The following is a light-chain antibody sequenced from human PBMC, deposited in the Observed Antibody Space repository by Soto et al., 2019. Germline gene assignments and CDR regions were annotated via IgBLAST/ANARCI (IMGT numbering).Light chain of an antibody. CDR2: DAT. V-gene: IGKV1-39*01. CDR1: QSISSY. CDR3: QQSDVSPRT. J-gene: IGKJ1*01. Sequence: DIQMTQSPSSLSASVGDRVTITFRASQSISSYLNWYQQRPGKAPNLLIYDATRLHSGVPPRFSGSGYGTDFTLTITSLQLEDFATYYCQQSDVSPRTFGQGTKV.